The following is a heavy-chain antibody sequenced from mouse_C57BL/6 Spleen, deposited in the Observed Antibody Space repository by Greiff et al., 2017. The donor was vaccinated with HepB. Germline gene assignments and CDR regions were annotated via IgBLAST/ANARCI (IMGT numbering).Heavy chain of an antibody. D-gene: IGHD1-3*01. CDR2: IDPSDSYT. Sequence: VQLKQPGAELVMPGASVKLSCKASGYTFTSYWMHWVKQRPGQGLEWIGEIDPSDSYTNYNQKFKGKSTLTVDKSSSTAYMQLSSLTSEDSAVYYCARYSKDAMDYWGQGTSVTVSS. CDR1: GYTFTSYW. J-gene: IGHJ4*01. V-gene: IGHV1-69*01. CDR3: ARYSKDAMDY.